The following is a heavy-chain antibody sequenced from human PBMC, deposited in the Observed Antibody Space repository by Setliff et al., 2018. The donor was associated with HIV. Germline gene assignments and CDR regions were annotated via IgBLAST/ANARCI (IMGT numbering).Heavy chain of an antibody. CDR1: GVSIVTGGFY. V-gene: IGHV4-31*03. CDR3: ARDLHATWHVVDI. J-gene: IGHJ3*02. CDR2: VYYTGKT. D-gene: IGHD2-15*01. Sequence: ASETLSLTCSVSGVSIVTGGFYYNWIRHHPGTGLEWIGTVYYTGKTYYNPSLQSRLTMSADTSKNQLYLKINSVTAADTAVYFCARDLHATWHVVDIWGPGTMVTVSS.